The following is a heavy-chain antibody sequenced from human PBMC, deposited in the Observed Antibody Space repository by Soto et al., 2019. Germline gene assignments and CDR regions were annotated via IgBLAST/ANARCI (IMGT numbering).Heavy chain of an antibody. J-gene: IGHJ5*02. D-gene: IGHD6-25*01. CDR2: IYYSGST. CDR1: GGSINSYY. V-gene: IGHV4-59*01. Sequence: SETLSLTCTVSGGSINSYYWSWIRQPPGKGLEWIGYIYYSGSTNYNPSLKSRVTISVDTSKNQFSLKLSSVTAADTAVYYCARGGSSAWHNWFDPWGQGTLVTVSS. CDR3: ARGGSSAWHNWFDP.